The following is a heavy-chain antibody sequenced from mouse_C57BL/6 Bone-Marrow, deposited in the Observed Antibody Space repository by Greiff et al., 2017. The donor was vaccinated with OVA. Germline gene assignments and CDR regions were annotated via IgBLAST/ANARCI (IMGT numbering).Heavy chain of an antibody. D-gene: IGHD1-1*02. CDR3: ARRSGAGVAMDF. J-gene: IGHJ1*03. CDR2: INPSSGYT. CDR1: GYTFTSYW. Sequence: QVQLQQSGAELVKPGASVKLSCKASGYTFTSYWMHWVKQRPGQGLEWIGYINPSSGYTNYNEKFKDKATLTADKSSSTAYMQLSSLTSEDSAIYCCARRSGAGVAMDFWGKGTTVTVSS. V-gene: IGHV1-7*01.